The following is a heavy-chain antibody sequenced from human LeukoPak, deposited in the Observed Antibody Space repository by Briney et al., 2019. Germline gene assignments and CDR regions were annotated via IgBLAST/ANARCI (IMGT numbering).Heavy chain of an antibody. CDR1: GFTFSNYW. CDR2: LNSDGSSI. J-gene: IGHJ4*02. V-gene: IGHV3-74*01. CDR3: AKVGGYCSSTSCSDY. Sequence: GGSLRLSCAASGFTFSNYWMHWVRQAPGKGLVWVLRLNSDGSSISYADSVKGRFTISRDNAKNTLYLQMNSLRAEDTAVYYCAKVGGYCSSTSCSDYWGQGTLVTVPS. D-gene: IGHD2-2*01.